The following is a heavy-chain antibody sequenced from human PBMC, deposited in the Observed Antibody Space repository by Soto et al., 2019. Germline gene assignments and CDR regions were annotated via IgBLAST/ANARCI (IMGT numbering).Heavy chain of an antibody. CDR3: ARAAAGPRYYYYYYMDV. V-gene: IGHV3-11*01. Sequence: GESLKISCAASGFTFSDYYMSWIRQAPGKGLEWVSYISSSGSTIYYADSVKGRFTISRDNAKNSLYLQMNSLRAEDTAVYYCARAAAGPRYYYYYYMDVWGKGTTVTVSS. D-gene: IGHD6-13*01. CDR1: GFTFSDYY. J-gene: IGHJ6*03. CDR2: ISSSGSTI.